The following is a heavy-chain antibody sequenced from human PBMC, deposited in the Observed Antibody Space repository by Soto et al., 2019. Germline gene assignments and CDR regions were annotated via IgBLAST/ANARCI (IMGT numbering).Heavy chain of an antibody. Sequence: EVQLVESGGGLVQPGGSLRLSCAASGFTFSSYAMHWVRQAPGKGLEYVSAISSNGGSTYYANSGKGRFTISRDNYKNTFYLQMGSLRAEDMAVYYCARAVWPHYDSSGYYYGYWGQVHLVTVSS. V-gene: IGHV3-64*01. CDR3: ARAVWPHYDSSGYYYGY. CDR2: ISSNGGST. D-gene: IGHD3-22*01. J-gene: IGHJ4*02. CDR1: GFTFSSYA.